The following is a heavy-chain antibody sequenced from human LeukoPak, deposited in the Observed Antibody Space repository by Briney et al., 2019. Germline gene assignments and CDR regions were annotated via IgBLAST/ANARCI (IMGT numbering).Heavy chain of an antibody. Sequence: ASVKVSCTSSGYTFTNFDINWVRQAPGQGLEWMGWMNPNSGNKGYAQKFQGRVTMTMNTSITTAYMELSSPSSEDTAVYYCAKAYCTNGVCYFDYWGQGTLVTVSS. D-gene: IGHD2-8*01. CDR3: AKAYCTNGVCYFDY. CDR1: GYTFTNFD. V-gene: IGHV1-8*01. J-gene: IGHJ4*02. CDR2: MNPNSGNK.